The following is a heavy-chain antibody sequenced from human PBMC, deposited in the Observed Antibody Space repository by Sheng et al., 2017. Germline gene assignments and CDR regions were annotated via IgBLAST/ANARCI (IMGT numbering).Heavy chain of an antibody. J-gene: IGHJ6*02. V-gene: IGHV3-30*04. D-gene: IGHD2-8*01. CDR3: ARDVWPNYYYYGMDV. Sequence: QVQLVESGGGVVQPGRSLRLSCAASGFTFSSYAMHWVRQTPGKGLEWVAVISYDGSNKYYADSVKGRFTISRDNSKNTLYLQMNSLRAEDTAVYYCARDVWPNYYYYGMDVWGQGTTVTVSS. CDR1: GFTFSSYA. CDR2: ISYDGSNK.